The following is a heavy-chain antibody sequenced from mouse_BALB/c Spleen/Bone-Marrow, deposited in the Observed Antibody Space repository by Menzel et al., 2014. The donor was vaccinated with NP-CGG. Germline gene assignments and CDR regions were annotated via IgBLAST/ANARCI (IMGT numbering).Heavy chain of an antibody. J-gene: IGHJ4*01. CDR3: TRPGYFYGSGPYAMDY. D-gene: IGHD1-1*01. CDR1: GYTFTSYW. CDR2: IYPSDSYT. V-gene: IGHV1-69*02. Sequence: QVHVKQSGAELVRPGASVKLPCKASGYTFTSYWINWVKQRPGQGLEWIGNIYPSDSYTNYNQKFKDKATLTVDKSSSTAYMQLSSPTSEDSAVYYCTRPGYFYGSGPYAMDYWGQGTSVTVSS.